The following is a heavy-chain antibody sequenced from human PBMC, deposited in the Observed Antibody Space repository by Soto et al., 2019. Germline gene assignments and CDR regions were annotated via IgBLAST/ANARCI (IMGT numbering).Heavy chain of an antibody. CDR1: GFTFSTHG. Sequence: VQLVESGGGLVQPGTSLRLSCAASGFTFSTHGMHWVRQAPGKGLEWVAMISHDGSEKYYVDSVKGRFTISRDISKNTLFLQMDSLRAEDTAVYYCAKDWGETGWYSWFDPWGQGTLVTVSS. CDR3: AKDWGETGWYSWFDP. D-gene: IGHD6-19*01. J-gene: IGHJ5*02. CDR2: ISHDGSEK. V-gene: IGHV3-30*18.